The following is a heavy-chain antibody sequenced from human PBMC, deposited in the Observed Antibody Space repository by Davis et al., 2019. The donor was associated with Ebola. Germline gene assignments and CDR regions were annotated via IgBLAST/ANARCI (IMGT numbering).Heavy chain of an antibody. CDR3: ARSPLLWFGELLMVPTDFDY. D-gene: IGHD3-10*01. CDR1: GGSISSYY. V-gene: IGHV4-59*08. J-gene: IGHJ4*02. CDR2: IYYSGST. Sequence: MPSETLSLTCTVSGGSISSYYWSWIRQPPGKGLEWIGYIYYSGSTNYNPSLKSRVTISVDTSKNQFSLKLSSVTAADTAVYYCARSPLLWFGELLMVPTDFDYWGQGTLVTVSS.